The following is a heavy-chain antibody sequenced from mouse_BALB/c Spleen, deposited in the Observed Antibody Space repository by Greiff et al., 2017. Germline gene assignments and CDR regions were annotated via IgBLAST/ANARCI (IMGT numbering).Heavy chain of an antibody. V-gene: IGHV1-14*01. CDR2: INPYNDGT. CDR3: ARWVGLGLYYFDY. Sequence: EVKLMESGPELVKPGASVKMSCKASGYTFTSYVMHWVKQKPGQGLEWIGYINPYNDGTKYNEKFKGKATLTSDKSSSTAYMELSSLTSEDSAVYYCARWVGLGLYYFDYWGQGTTLTVSS. CDR1: GYTFTSYV. J-gene: IGHJ2*01.